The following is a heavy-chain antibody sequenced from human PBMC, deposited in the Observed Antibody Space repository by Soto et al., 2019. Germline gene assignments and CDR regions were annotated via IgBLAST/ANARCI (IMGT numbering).Heavy chain of an antibody. J-gene: IGHJ4*02. D-gene: IGHD3-10*01. CDR3: ATDSRLWFGQLLNYFDF. CDR1: GFTFSSYG. CDR2: ISDSSGST. V-gene: IGHV3-23*01. Sequence: EVQLLESEGGLVQPGGSLRLSCAASGFTFSSYGMNWVRQAPGKGLEWVSAISDSSGSTYYADSVRGRFTISRDNSKNTLYLLMNSLRAEDTAVYYCATDSRLWFGQLLNYFDFWGQGTLVTVSP.